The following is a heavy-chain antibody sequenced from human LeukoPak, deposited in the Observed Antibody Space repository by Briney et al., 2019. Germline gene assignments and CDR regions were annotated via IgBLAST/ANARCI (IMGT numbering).Heavy chain of an antibody. Sequence: PSETLSLTCTVSGGSISSYYWSWIRQPPGKGLEWIGYIYYSGSTNYNPSLKSRVTISVDTSKNQFSLKLSSVTAADTAVYYCARDFGSGWYDAFDIWGQGIMVTVSS. D-gene: IGHD6-19*01. CDR1: GGSISSYY. V-gene: IGHV4-59*01. CDR3: ARDFGSGWYDAFDI. J-gene: IGHJ3*02. CDR2: IYYSGST.